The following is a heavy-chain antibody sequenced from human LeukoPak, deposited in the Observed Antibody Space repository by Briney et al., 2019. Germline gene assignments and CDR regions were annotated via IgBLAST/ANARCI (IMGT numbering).Heavy chain of an antibody. J-gene: IGHJ4*02. CDR1: GYTFTNYY. CDR2: INPGGGST. CDR3: ARDEARDGYTNYLDY. V-gene: IGHV1-46*01. Sequence: ASVKVSCKTSGYTFTNYYMHWVRQAPGQGLEWMGIINPGGGSTNYVQKFQGRVTMTRDTSTSTVSMELGSLRSEDTAVYYCARDEARDGYTNYLDYRGQGTLVTVSS. D-gene: IGHD5-24*01.